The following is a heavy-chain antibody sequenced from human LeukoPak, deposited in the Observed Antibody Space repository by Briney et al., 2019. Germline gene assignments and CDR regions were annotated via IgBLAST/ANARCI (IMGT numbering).Heavy chain of an antibody. Sequence: PGGSLRLSCAASGFTFSNYWMHWVRQAPGKGLVWVSRMNSNGSSTTYADSVKGRFTISRDNRQSTLYLQMNSLRAEDTAVYYCAREGRGYSYAFEYWGQGTLVTVSS. CDR1: GFTFSNYW. J-gene: IGHJ4*02. V-gene: IGHV3-74*01. D-gene: IGHD5-18*01. CDR2: MNSNGSST. CDR3: AREGRGYSYAFEY.